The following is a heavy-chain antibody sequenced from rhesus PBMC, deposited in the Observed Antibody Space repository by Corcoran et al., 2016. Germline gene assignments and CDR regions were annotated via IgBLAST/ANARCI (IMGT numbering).Heavy chain of an antibody. D-gene: IGHD1-38*01. V-gene: IGHV3-54*01. Sequence: EVQLVESGGGLVQPGGSLRLSCAAYGFTFSTNGMSWVRQAPGKGLEWLAVILSDGRKNYYADSGKDRFTISRDNSKNMLYLQVNNLKLEDTAVYYCARSWPGFDYWGQGVLVTVSS. CDR3: ARSWPGFDY. CDR1: GFTFSTNG. CDR2: ILSDGRKN. J-gene: IGHJ4*01.